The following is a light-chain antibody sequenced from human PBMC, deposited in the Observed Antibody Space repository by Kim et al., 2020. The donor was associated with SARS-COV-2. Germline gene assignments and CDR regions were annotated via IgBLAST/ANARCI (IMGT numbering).Light chain of an antibody. CDR1: S. J-gene: IGLJ3*02. CDR2: DKT. V-gene: IGLV3-19*01. CDR3: GSRASNAEHQWV. Sequence: SATWYQQKPGQAPSLLIYDKTPRPSGIPDRFSGSSSGNTASLTITEAQAEDEADYYCGSRASNAEHQWVFGGGTKLTVL.